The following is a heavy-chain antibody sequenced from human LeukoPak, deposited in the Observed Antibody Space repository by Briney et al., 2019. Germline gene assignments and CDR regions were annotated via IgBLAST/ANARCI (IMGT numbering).Heavy chain of an antibody. J-gene: IGHJ4*02. CDR1: GFTFSTYA. Sequence: GRSLRLSCAASGFTFSTYAMNWVRQAPGKGLEWVSYISDSSSTIYYADSVKGRFTISRDNAKNSLYLQMNTLRDEDTAVYYCARDRYTSRWYILDYWGQGTLVTVSS. D-gene: IGHD6-13*01. CDR3: ARDRYTSRWYILDY. CDR2: ISDSSSTI. V-gene: IGHV3-48*02.